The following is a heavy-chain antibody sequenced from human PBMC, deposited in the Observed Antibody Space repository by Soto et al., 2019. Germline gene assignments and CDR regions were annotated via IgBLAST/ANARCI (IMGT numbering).Heavy chain of an antibody. V-gene: IGHV1-69*02. CDR1: GGTFSSYT. D-gene: IGHD3-16*01. CDR3: AGGGGSATGAFDY. CDR2: IIPILGIA. Sequence: QVQLVQSGAEVKKPGSSVKVSCKASGGTFSSYTISWVRQAPGQGLEWMGRIIPILGIANYAQKVQGRVTITADKSPSKAYMEGGGLSSEDAAVYYCAGGGGSATGAFDYWGQGTLVTVSS. J-gene: IGHJ4*02.